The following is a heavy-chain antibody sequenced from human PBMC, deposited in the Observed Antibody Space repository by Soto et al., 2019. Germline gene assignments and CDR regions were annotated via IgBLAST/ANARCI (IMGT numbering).Heavy chain of an antibody. V-gene: IGHV3-33*01. CDR3: TRAAIRGELLDY. D-gene: IGHD1-26*01. CDR1: GFTFNNYG. J-gene: IGHJ4*02. CDR2: IWHDGSNK. Sequence: GGSLRLSCAASGFTFNNYGMHWVRQAPGKGLEWVALIWHDGSNKGYADSVKGRFTISRDNSKNTLNLQMNSLRVEDTAVYYCTRAAIRGELLDYWGQGTQVTVSS.